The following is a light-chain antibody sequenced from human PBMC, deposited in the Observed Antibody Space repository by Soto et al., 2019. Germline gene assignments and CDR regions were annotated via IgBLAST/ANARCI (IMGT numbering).Light chain of an antibody. CDR1: NIGSKN. Sequence: SYELTQPLSVSVALGQTARITCGGNNIGSKNVHWYQQKPGQAPVLVIYRNSNRPSGIPERFSGSNSGNTATLTISRAQVGDEADYYCQVWDSNTVVFGGRTKLTVL. CDR2: RNS. J-gene: IGLJ2*01. CDR3: QVWDSNTVV. V-gene: IGLV3-9*01.